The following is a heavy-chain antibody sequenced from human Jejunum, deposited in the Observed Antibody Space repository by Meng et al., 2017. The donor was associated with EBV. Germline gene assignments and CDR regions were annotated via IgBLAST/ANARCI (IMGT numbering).Heavy chain of an antibody. D-gene: IGHD2-8*02. CDR2: IDHSGRT. V-gene: IGHV4-34*01. J-gene: IGHJ4*02. CDR3: ATFNCTVGTCSFDS. Sequence: QAQGQQWGAVPLRPSSTLSLTCAVYGGSFSDYYWSWIRQPPGKGLEWIGEIDHSGRTNYNPSLKSRVTLSLLTSKDHFSLRLSSATAADTAVYYCATFNCTVGTCSFDSWGQGTLVTVSS. CDR1: GGSFSDYY.